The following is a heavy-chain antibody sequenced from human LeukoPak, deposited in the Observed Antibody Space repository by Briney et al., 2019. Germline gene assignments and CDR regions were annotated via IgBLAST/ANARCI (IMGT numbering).Heavy chain of an antibody. Sequence: PGGSLRLSCAASGFTFSDYYMSWIRQAPGKGLEWISYISTRGTTIYYADSVRGRFTISRDNANNSLFLQMNSLRAEDTAVYYCATVQFLEWLPDWGQGILVTVPP. J-gene: IGHJ4*02. CDR3: ATVQFLEWLPD. CDR2: ISTRGTTI. V-gene: IGHV3-11*04. D-gene: IGHD3-3*01. CDR1: GFTFSDYY.